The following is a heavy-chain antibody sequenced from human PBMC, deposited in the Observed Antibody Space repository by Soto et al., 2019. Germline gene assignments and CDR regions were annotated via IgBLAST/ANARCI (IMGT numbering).Heavy chain of an antibody. D-gene: IGHD4-17*01. CDR2: ISGSGGST. CDR1: GLTFIGHA. V-gene: IGHV3-23*01. Sequence: PGGPLSLSWASSGLTFIGHAMSWVRPAKGKGLEWVSAISGSGGSTYYADSVKGRFTISRDNSKNTLYLQMNSLRAEDTAVYYCAKEILSDYGDPNAHAFDIWGQGTTVTVSS. J-gene: IGHJ3*02. CDR3: AKEILSDYGDPNAHAFDI.